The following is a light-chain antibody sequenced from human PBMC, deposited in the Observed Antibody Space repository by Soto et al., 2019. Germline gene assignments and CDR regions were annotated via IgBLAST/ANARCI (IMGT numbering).Light chain of an antibody. CDR3: QQYNSWPLT. J-gene: IGKJ3*01. CDR2: GAS. Sequence: EIVMTQSPATLSVSPGERATLSCRASQSVNSNLAWYQQKPGQAPRLLIYGASTRATGFPARFSGSGFGTEFSLAISSLQSEDFAVYYCQQYNSWPLTFGPGTKVDIK. CDR1: QSVNSN. V-gene: IGKV3-15*01.